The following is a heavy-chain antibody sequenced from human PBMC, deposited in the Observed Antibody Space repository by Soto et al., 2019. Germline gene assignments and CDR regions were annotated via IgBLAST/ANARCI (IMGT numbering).Heavy chain of an antibody. V-gene: IGHV3-74*01. CDR1: GFYFSNAW. CDR2: IKNDGSNA. Sequence: PGGSLRLSCTVSGFYFSNAWMHWVRHTPGKGLVWVSRIKNDGSNAAYADSGKGRFTISRDNAKNTLYMYMNFLRVEDTAVYYCAGDETGPDVWGQGTTVTVAS. CDR3: AGDETGPDV. J-gene: IGHJ6*02.